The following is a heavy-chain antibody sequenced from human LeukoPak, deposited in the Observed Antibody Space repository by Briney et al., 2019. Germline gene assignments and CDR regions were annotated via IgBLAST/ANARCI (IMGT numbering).Heavy chain of an antibody. D-gene: IGHD1-26*01. V-gene: IGHV3-20*04. CDR2: ISRNGGST. Sequence: PGGPLRLSCAASGFTFDDYGMTWVRQVPGKGLEWVSGISRNGGSTGYADSVKGRFTISRDNAKNSLYLQMNSLRAEDTAVYYCARGFTSGSSNLDYWGQGTLVTVSS. J-gene: IGHJ4*02. CDR3: ARGFTSGSSNLDY. CDR1: GFTFDDYG.